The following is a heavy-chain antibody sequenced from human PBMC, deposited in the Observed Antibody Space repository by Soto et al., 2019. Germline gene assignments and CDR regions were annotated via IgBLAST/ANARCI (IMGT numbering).Heavy chain of an antibody. D-gene: IGHD3-10*01. CDR2: INSDGSST. V-gene: IGHV3-74*01. J-gene: IGHJ4*02. Sequence: EVQLVESGGGLVQPGGSLRLSCAASGFTFSSYWMHWVRQAPGKGLVWVSRINSDGSSTSYADSVKGRFTISRDNAKNTLYLQMHSLRAADTAVYYCARGELWFGAFDYWGQGTLVTVSS. CDR1: GFTFSSYW. CDR3: ARGELWFGAFDY.